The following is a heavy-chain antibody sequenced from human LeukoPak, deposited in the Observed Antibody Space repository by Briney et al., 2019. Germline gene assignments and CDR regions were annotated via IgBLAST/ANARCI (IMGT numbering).Heavy chain of an antibody. CDR3: AKAYGGSYGYCFDY. CDR1: GFTFSSYG. J-gene: IGHJ4*02. Sequence: GGSLRLSCAASGFTFSSYGMHWVRQAPGKGLEWVAVISYDGSNKYYADSVKGRFTISRDNSKNTLYLQMNSLRAEDTAVYYCAKAYGGSYGYCFDYWGQGTLVTVSS. V-gene: IGHV3-30*18. D-gene: IGHD1-26*01. CDR2: ISYDGSNK.